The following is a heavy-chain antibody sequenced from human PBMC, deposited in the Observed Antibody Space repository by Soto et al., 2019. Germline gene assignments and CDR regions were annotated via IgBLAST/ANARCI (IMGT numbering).Heavy chain of an antibody. V-gene: IGHV4-34*01. D-gene: IGHD3-3*01. CDR3: ARDSDDFWSGSRYGMDV. J-gene: IGHJ6*02. CDR1: GGSFSVFY. Sequence: SETLSLTCAVYGGSFSVFYWTWIRHPPGKGLEWIGEVNHAGTTKFNPSLKSRVTISVDTIKNHFSLNLTSVTAADTAVYYCARDSDDFWSGSRYGMDVWGPGTTVTVSS. CDR2: VNHAGTT.